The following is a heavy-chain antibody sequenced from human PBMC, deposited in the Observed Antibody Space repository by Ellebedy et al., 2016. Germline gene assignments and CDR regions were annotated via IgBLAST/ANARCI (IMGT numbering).Heavy chain of an antibody. CDR2: LYGGGAS. V-gene: IGHV3-53*01. CDR3: VTRLNGAFDF. J-gene: IGHJ3*01. Sequence: GGSLRLXXAASGFSVSSNDMSWVRQAPGKGLELVSLLYGGGASYYADSVKGRFTISRDNSKKTLYLQMSGLGADDTAVYYCVTRLNGAFDFWGQGTMVTVSS. CDR1: GFSVSSND.